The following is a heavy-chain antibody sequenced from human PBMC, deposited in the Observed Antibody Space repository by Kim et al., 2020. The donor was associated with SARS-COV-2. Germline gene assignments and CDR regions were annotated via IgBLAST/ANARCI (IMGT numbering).Heavy chain of an antibody. V-gene: IGHV3-48*02. CDR2: ISSGSETI. D-gene: IGHD3-22*01. CDR1: GFIFSSYT. J-gene: IGHJ6*03. CDR3: ASPGGGLSTDYYDISGHHKYYHYMDV. Sequence: GGSLRLSCAASGFIFSSYTMNWVRQAPGKGLEWLSYISSGSETIYYADSVRGRFTISRDNARNSLFLEMDSLRDEDTGVYYCASPGGGLSTDYYDISGHHKYYHYMDVWGTGTTVTVSS.